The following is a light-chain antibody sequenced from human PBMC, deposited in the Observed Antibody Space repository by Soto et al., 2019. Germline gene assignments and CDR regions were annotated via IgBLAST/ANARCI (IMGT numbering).Light chain of an antibody. CDR1: QSVSSNY. V-gene: IGKV3-20*01. Sequence: EIVLRQSPGNLSLSPGERATLSCSASQSVSSNYLAWYQQKPGQAPRLLIYGASSRATGIPDRFSGSGSGTDFTLTISRLEPEDFAVYYCQQYGSSPKTFGQGTKVDI. CDR3: QQYGSSPKT. J-gene: IGKJ1*01. CDR2: GAS.